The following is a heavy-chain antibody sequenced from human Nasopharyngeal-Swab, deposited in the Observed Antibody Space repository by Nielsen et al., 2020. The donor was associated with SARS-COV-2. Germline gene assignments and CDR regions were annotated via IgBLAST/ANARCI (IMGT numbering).Heavy chain of an antibody. Sequence: GGSLRLSCSASGFTFTSYAMSWVRPAPGKGLDWVSAISGSGGSTYYADSVKGRFTISRDNSKNTLYLQMNSLRAEDTAVYYCAKTPNIVVVPAGWYYGMDVWGQGTTVTVSS. CDR3: AKTPNIVVVPAGWYYGMDV. V-gene: IGHV3-23*01. CDR2: ISGSGGST. D-gene: IGHD2-2*01. J-gene: IGHJ6*02. CDR1: GFTFTSYA.